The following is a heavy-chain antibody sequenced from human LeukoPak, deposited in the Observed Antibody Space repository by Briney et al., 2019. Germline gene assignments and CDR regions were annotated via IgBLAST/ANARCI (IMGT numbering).Heavy chain of an antibody. CDR3: ARGNYGSGSYGSWFDP. V-gene: IGHV4-59*01. CDR2: IYYSGST. D-gene: IGHD3-10*01. Sequence: SETLSLTCTVSGGSISSYYWSWIRQPPGKGLEWIGYIYYSGSTNYNPSLKSRVTISVDTSKNQFSLKRSSVTAADTAVYYCARGNYGSGSYGSWFDPWGQGTLVTVSS. J-gene: IGHJ5*02. CDR1: GGSISSYY.